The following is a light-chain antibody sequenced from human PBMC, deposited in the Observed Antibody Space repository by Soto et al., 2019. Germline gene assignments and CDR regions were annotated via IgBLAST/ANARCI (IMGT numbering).Light chain of an antibody. CDR3: GSYSSTKTRVL. J-gene: IGLJ3*02. CDR1: SSDVGGYTY. Sequence: QSVLTQPASVSGSPGQSITISCTGTSSDVGGYTYVSWYQQHPGKAPKLMIYEVNNRPSGVSDRFSGSKSGNTASLTISGLQAEDEADYYCGSYSSTKTRVLFGGGTKLTVL. V-gene: IGLV2-14*01. CDR2: EVN.